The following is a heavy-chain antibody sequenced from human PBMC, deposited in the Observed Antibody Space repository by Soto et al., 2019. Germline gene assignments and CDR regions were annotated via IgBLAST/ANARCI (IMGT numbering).Heavy chain of an antibody. CDR2: IYYSGST. CDR3: ARVWGYSGSTNWFDP. J-gene: IGHJ5*02. Sequence: SETLSLTCTVSGGSISSGDYYWSWIRQPPGKGLEWIGYIYYSGSTNYNPSLKSRVTISVDTSKNQFSLKLTSVTAADTAVYYCARVWGYSGSTNWFDPWGQGTLVTVSS. V-gene: IGHV4-61*08. CDR1: GGSISSGDYY. D-gene: IGHD1-26*01.